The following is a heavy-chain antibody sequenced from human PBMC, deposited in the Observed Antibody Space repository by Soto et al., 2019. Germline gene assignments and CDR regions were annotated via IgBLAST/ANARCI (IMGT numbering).Heavy chain of an antibody. D-gene: IGHD3-22*01. CDR3: AKRYYYGGSGPYGMDV. CDR2: ISASGGST. V-gene: IGHV3-23*01. Sequence: LRLSCAASGFSFSSDGMSWVRQAPGKGLEWVSSISASGGSTYYADSVKGRFSISRDNSKNTLSLQMDRLRGEDTAVYYCAKRYYYGGSGPYGMDVWGQGTTVTVSS. J-gene: IGHJ6*02. CDR1: GFSFSSDG.